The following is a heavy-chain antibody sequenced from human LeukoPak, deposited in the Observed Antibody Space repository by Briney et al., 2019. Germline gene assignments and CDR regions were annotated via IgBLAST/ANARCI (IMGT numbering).Heavy chain of an antibody. V-gene: IGHV3-23*01. CDR1: GFTFSSYA. J-gene: IGHJ4*02. D-gene: IGHD3-16*01. CDR3: AKDRQMITFGGWGENYFDY. CDR2: ISGSGGST. Sequence: GGSLRLSCAATGFTFSSYAMSWVRQAPGKGLEWVSAISGSGGSTYYADSVKGRFTISRDNSKNTLYLQMNSLRAEDTAVYYCAKDRQMITFGGWGENYFDYWGQGTLVTVSS.